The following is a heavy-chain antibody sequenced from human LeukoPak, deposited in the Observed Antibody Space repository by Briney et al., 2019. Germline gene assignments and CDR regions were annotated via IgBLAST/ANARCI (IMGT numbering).Heavy chain of an antibody. V-gene: IGHV3-30-3*01. CDR2: ISYDGSNK. Sequence: GRSLRLSCAASGFTFSSYAMHWVRQAPGKGLEWVAVISYDGSNKYYADSVKGRFTISRDNSKNTLYLQMNSPRAEDTAVYYCARERQNRFDYWGQGTLVTVSS. CDR3: ARERQNRFDY. J-gene: IGHJ4*02. D-gene: IGHD2/OR15-2a*01. CDR1: GFTFSSYA.